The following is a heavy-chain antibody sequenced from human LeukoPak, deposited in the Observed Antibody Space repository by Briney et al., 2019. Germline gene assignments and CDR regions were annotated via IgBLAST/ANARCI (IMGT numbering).Heavy chain of an antibody. Sequence: PGGSLRLSCAASGFTFSSYSVNWVRQAPGKGLEWVSSISSSSSYIYYADSVKGRFTISRDNAKNSLYLQMNSLRAEDAAVYYCARDLTGTDDYWGQGTLVTVSS. CDR3: ARDLTGTDDY. CDR2: ISSSSSYI. CDR1: GFTFSSYS. V-gene: IGHV3-21*01. D-gene: IGHD1-20*01. J-gene: IGHJ4*02.